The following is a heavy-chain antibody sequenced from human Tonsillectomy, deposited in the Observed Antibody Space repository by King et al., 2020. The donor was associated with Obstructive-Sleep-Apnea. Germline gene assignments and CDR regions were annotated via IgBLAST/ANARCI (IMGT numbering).Heavy chain of an antibody. CDR1: GVSISSSSYY. CDR3: ARGGNYGYSANWFDP. J-gene: IGHJ5*02. D-gene: IGHD5-18*01. Sequence: QLQESGPGLVKPSETLSLTCIVSGVSISSSSYYWGWIRQPPGKGLEWIGSIYNSGSTDYNPPLKSRVSISVDTAKNQFSLKLSSVTAADTAVYYCARGGNYGYSANWFDPWGLGTLVTVSS. V-gene: IGHV4-39*07. CDR2: IYNSGST.